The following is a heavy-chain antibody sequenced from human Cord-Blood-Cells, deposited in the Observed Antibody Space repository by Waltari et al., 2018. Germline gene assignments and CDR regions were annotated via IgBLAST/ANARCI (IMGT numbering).Heavy chain of an antibody. V-gene: IGHV4-39*01. Sequence: QLQLQESGPGLVKPSETLSLTCTGSGGSLSSSSYYWGWLRPPPGQGLGWIGSINYSGSTYYNPSLKSRVTISVDTSKNQFSLKLSSVTAADTAVYYCARHSNVLRYFDWLYYYYYGMDVWGQGTTVTVSS. D-gene: IGHD3-9*01. CDR1: GGSLSSSSYY. CDR2: INYSGST. J-gene: IGHJ6*02. CDR3: ARHSNVLRYFDWLYYYYYGMDV.